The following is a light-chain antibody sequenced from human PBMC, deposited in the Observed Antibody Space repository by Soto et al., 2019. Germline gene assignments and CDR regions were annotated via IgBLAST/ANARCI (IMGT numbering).Light chain of an antibody. Sequence: EVVLTQSPATLCVFPGEGVTLSWRASQGIGDTLAWYQHKPGQPPRLLIYDTSTRATGVPARFSGSGSGTEFTLTISRLQSEDVQVYYCQHYHGWPITFGQGTRLEIK. V-gene: IGKV3-15*01. CDR2: DTS. CDR3: QHYHGWPIT. J-gene: IGKJ5*01. CDR1: QGIGDT.